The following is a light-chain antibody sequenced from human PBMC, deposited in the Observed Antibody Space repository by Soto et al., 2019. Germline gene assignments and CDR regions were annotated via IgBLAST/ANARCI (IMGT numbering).Light chain of an antibody. V-gene: IGKV3-20*01. CDR1: QSVSSSD. CDR2: GAS. CDR3: QQYGSQWT. Sequence: EIVLAQSPGTLSFSPGERATLSCRASQSVSSSDLACYQQKVGQSPRLLIYGASTRATGIPARYSGSGSGTEFNFTISSLQSEDFAVYYCQQYGSQWTFGQGTKVDIK. J-gene: IGKJ1*01.